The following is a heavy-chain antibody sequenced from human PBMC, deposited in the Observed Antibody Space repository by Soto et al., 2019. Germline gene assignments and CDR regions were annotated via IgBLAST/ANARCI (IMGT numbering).Heavy chain of an antibody. V-gene: IGHV1-8*01. D-gene: IGHD3-22*01. J-gene: IGHJ4*02. CDR1: GYTFTNYD. Sequence: QVQLVQSGAEVKKPGASVKVSCKASGYTFTNYDINWVRQATGQGLEWMGWTNPDSGDTRYAQEFQGRVTMTRETAISTAYMELSSLRSEDTAVYYCARGRRDYYDSGDWVPLAYWGQGTLVIVSA. CDR3: ARGRRDYYDSGDWVPLAY. CDR2: TNPDSGDT.